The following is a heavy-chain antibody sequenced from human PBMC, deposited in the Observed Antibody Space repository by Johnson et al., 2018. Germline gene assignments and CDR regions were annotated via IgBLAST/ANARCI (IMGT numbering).Heavy chain of an antibody. CDR1: GFTFSSYA. Sequence: QVQLVQSGGGVVQPGRSLRLSCAASGFTFSSYAMHWVRQAPGQGLEWVAVISYDGSNKYYADSVKGRFTNSRDKSKNTPYLQRNSLRPEDTAVYYWARGMVPPSGSYYERRPGDAFDIWGQGTMVTVSS. CDR3: ARGMVPPSGSYYERRPGDAFDI. D-gene: IGHD1-26*01. J-gene: IGHJ3*02. CDR2: ISYDGSNK. V-gene: IGHV3-30-3*01.